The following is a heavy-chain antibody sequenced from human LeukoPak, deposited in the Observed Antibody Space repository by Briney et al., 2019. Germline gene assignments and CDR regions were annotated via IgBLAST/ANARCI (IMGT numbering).Heavy chain of an antibody. V-gene: IGHV1-46*01. D-gene: IGHD3-9*01. Sequence: GASVKVSCKASVYTFTSYYMHWVRQAPGQGLEWMGIINPSGGSTSYAQKFQGRVTMTRDMSTSTVYMELSRLTSDDTAVYYCARVSYFDWSPDYWAQGTLVTVSS. CDR2: INPSGGST. CDR3: ARVSYFDWSPDY. J-gene: IGHJ4*02. CDR1: VYTFTSYY.